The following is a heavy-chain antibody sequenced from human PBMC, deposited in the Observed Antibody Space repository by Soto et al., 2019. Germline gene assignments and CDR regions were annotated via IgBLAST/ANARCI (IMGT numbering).Heavy chain of an antibody. Sequence: VASVKVSCKASGGTFSSYAISWVRQAPGQGLEWMGGIIPIFGTANYAQKFQGRVTITADASTSTAYMELSSLRSDDTAVYYCAGGDRITILGVIIRPDFFYGMDVWGQGTTVTVSS. D-gene: IGHD3-3*01. J-gene: IGHJ6*02. CDR1: GGTFSSYA. V-gene: IGHV1-69*13. CDR3: AGGDRITILGVIIRPDFFYGMDV. CDR2: IIPIFGTA.